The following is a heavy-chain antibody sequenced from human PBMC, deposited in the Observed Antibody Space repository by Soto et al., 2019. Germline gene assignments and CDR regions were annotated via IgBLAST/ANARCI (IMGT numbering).Heavy chain of an antibody. CDR3: AKWGNDWGYDYDGMNV. D-gene: IGHD7-27*01. CDR1: GFTFSSYA. J-gene: IGHJ6*02. CDR2: ISDSGDTS. Sequence: EVQLLESGGGWVQPGGSQGLSCAASGFTFSSYAMSWVRQAPGKGLEWVSAISDSGDTSYYADSVKGRFTISRDNSKNTLDLHMRSLRAEDTAGYYCAKWGNDWGYDYDGMNVWGQGTTVTVSS. V-gene: IGHV3-23*01.